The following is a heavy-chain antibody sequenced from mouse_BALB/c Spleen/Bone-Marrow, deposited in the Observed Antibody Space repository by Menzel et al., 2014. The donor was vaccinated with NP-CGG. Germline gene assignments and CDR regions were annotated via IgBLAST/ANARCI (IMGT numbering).Heavy chain of an antibody. CDR2: IYPYNGDT. CDR3: ARGGLLRAMDY. D-gene: IGHD2-3*01. V-gene: IGHV1S29*02. J-gene: IGHJ4*01. CDR1: GYTFTDYN. Sequence: VQLQQPGPELVKPGASVKISCKASGYTFTDYNMHWVKQSHGKSLEWIGYIYPYNGDTFYNQKFKGKATLTVDKSSSTAHMELRSLASEDSAVYYCARGGLLRAMDYWGQGTSVTVSS.